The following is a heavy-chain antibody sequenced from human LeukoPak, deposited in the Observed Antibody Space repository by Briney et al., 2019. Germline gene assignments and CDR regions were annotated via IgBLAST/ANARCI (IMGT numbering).Heavy chain of an antibody. J-gene: IGHJ4*02. V-gene: IGHV3-11*01. D-gene: IGHD4-17*01. CDR1: GFTFSDYY. CDR2: ISSSGSTI. CDR3: ARDRGTVTHRGVGYFDY. Sequence: GGSLRLSCAASGFTFSDYYMSWIRQAPGKGLEWVSYISSSGSTIYYADSVKGRFTISGGNAKNSLYLQMNSLRAEDTAVYYCARDRGTVTHRGVGYFDYWGQGTLVTVSS.